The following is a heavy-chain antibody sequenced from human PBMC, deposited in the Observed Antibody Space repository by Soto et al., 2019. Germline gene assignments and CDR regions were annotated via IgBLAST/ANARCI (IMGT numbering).Heavy chain of an antibody. Sequence: GGSLRLSCAASGFTFSSYAMSWVRQAPGKGLEWVSAISGSGGSTYYADSVKGRFTISRDNSKNTLYLQMNSLRAEDTAVYYCAKDRGYCSSTSCYPHLFDYWGQGTLVTVSS. CDR3: AKDRGYCSSTSCYPHLFDY. CDR2: ISGSGGST. J-gene: IGHJ4*02. D-gene: IGHD2-2*03. V-gene: IGHV3-23*01. CDR1: GFTFSSYA.